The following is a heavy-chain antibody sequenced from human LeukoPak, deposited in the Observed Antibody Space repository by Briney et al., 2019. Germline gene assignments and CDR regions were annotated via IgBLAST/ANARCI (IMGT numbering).Heavy chain of an antibody. J-gene: IGHJ6*04. CDR1: GGSFSGYY. CDR3: ARRKYSYGLMDV. Sequence: SETLSLTCAVYGGSFSGYYWSWVRQPPGKGLEWVGEINHSGSTNYNPSLKSRVTISVDTSKNQFSLKLSSVTAADTAVYYCARRKYSYGLMDVWGKGTTVTVSS. CDR2: INHSGST. V-gene: IGHV4-34*01. D-gene: IGHD5-18*01.